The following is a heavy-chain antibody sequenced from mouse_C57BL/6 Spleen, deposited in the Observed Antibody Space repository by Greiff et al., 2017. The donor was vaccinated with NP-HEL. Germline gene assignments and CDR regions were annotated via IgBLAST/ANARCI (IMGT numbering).Heavy chain of an antibody. Sequence: VQLQQSGPELVKPGASVKIPCKASGYAFSSSWMNWVKQRPGKGLEWIGRIYPGDGDTNYNGKFKGKATLTADKSSSTAYMQLSSLTSEDSAVYFCATYHWYFDVWGTGTTVTVSS. CDR3: ATYHWYFDV. D-gene: IGHD2-10*01. CDR2: IYPGDGDT. CDR1: GYAFSSSW. V-gene: IGHV1-82*01. J-gene: IGHJ1*03.